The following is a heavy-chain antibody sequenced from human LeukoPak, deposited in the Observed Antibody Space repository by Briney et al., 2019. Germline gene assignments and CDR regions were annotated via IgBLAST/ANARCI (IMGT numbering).Heavy chain of an antibody. V-gene: IGHV1-2*02. CDR3: ARGRGSGWLVDPMDY. D-gene: IGHD6-19*01. CDR2: INPNSGGT. J-gene: IGHJ4*02. CDR1: GYTFTGYY. Sequence: ASVKVSCKASGYTFTGYYMHWVRQAPGQGLEWMGWINPNSGGTNYAQKFQGRVTMTRDTSISTAYMELSRLRSDDTAVYYCARGRGSGWLVDPMDYWGQGTLVTVSS.